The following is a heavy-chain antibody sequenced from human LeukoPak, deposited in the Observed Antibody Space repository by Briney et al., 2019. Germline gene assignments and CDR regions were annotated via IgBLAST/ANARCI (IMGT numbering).Heavy chain of an antibody. CDR3: ARSPKPHYDFWSGYHSPPSEYFDY. V-gene: IGHV5-51*01. J-gene: IGHJ4*02. D-gene: IGHD3-3*01. CDR2: ICPGDSDT. Sequence: GESLKISCKGSGYSFTSYWIGWVRQMPGKGLEWMGIICPGDSDTRYSPSFQGQVTISADKSISTAYLQWSSLKASDTAMYYCARSPKPHYDFWSGYHSPPSEYFDYWGQGTLVTVSS. CDR1: GYSFTSYW.